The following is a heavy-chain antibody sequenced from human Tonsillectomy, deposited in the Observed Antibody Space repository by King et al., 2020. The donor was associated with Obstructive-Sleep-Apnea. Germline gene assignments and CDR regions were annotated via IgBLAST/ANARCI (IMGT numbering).Heavy chain of an antibody. D-gene: IGHD3-22*01. CDR2: ITHSGST. CDR3: AREPSSGYYLGSFDI. V-gene: IGHV4-34*01. CDR1: GGSFSGYY. Sequence: VQLQQWGAGLLKPSETLSLTCAVYGGSFSGYYWNWIRQPPGKGLEWIGKITHSGSTNYNPALKSRITIAVDTSKNQFSLMLSSVTAADTAVYYCAREPSSGYYLGSFDIWGQGTMVTVSS. J-gene: IGHJ3*02.